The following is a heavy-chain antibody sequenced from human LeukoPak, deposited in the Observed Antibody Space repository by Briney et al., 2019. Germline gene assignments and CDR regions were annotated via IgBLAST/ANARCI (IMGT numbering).Heavy chain of an antibody. V-gene: IGHV3-21*04. CDR1: GFTFSSYS. CDR2: ISSSSSYI. Sequence: GGSLRLSCAASGFTFSSYSMNWVRQAPGKGLEWVSSISSSSSYIYYADSVKGRFTISRDNAKNSLYLQMSSLRAEDTALYYCAKDTKPYYYDSSGYSGYYYGMDVWGQGTTVTVSS. J-gene: IGHJ6*02. CDR3: AKDTKPYYYDSSGYSGYYYGMDV. D-gene: IGHD3-22*01.